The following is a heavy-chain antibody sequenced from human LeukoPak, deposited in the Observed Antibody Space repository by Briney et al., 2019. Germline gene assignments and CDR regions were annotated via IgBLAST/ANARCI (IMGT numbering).Heavy chain of an antibody. V-gene: IGHV3-11*05. Sequence: GGSLRLSCAASGFTFSDYYMSWIRQAPGKGLEWVSYISSSSSYTNYADSVKGRFTISRDNAKNSLYLQMNSLRAEDTAVYCCAREVKAVPGDESFDYWGQGTLVTVSS. CDR2: ISSSSSYT. CDR3: AREVKAVPGDESFDY. CDR1: GFTFSDYY. D-gene: IGHD6-19*01. J-gene: IGHJ4*02.